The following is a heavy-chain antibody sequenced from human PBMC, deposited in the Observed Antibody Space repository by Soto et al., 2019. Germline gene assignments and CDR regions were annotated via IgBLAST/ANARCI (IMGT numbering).Heavy chain of an antibody. CDR3: ASGWGSSDY. CDR1: GGSISSDGYY. CDR2: IYYSGSP. Sequence: QVQLQESGPGLVKPSQTLSLTCTVSGGSISSDGYYWNWIRQHPGKGLEWIGYIYYSGSPSYSPSLKTRVTISIDTSKNQFSLRLSSVTAADTAVYYCASGWGSSDYWGQGTLVTVAS. J-gene: IGHJ4*02. V-gene: IGHV4-31*03. D-gene: IGHD3-10*01.